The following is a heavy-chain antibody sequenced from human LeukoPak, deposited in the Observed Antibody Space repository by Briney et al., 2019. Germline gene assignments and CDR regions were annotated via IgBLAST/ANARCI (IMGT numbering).Heavy chain of an antibody. CDR1: GYSISDGNY. V-gene: IGHV4-38-2*02. Sequence: PSETLSLTCTVSGYSISDGNYWGWVRQPPGKGLEWIGSIFHTGSTYDNPSLKSRVTTSVDTSKNQFSLSLNSVTAADTAVYYCARRRDSYNFGSFYFDYWGQGILVTVSS. CDR2: IFHTGST. D-gene: IGHD5-24*01. J-gene: IGHJ4*02. CDR3: ARRRDSYNFGSFYFDY.